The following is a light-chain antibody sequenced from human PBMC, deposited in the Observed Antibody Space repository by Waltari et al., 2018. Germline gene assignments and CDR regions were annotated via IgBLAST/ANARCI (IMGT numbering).Light chain of an antibody. CDR1: QSVTRA. J-gene: IGKJ1*01. CDR3: QHYLRLPVT. CDR2: GAS. V-gene: IGKV3-20*01. Sequence: EIVLTQSPGTLSLSPGESATLSCRTSQSVTRALAWYQQKPCQAPRLLIYGASNRATGIPDRFSGSGSGTDFSLTISSLEPEDVAVYYCQHYLRLPVTFGQGTKVEVK.